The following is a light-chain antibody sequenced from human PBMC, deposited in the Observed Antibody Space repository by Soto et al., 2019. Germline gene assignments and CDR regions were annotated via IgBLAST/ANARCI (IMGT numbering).Light chain of an antibody. J-gene: IGLJ3*02. CDR3: LLSYSGDRPVV. V-gene: IGLV7-46*01. Sequence: QAVVTQEPSLTVSPGGTVTLTCGSSTGAVTSDHYPYWFQQKPGQAPRTLIYDTSNKHSWTPARFSGSLLGGKAALTLSGAQPEDEADYYCLLSYSGDRPVVFGGGTKVTVL. CDR2: DTS. CDR1: TGAVTSDHY.